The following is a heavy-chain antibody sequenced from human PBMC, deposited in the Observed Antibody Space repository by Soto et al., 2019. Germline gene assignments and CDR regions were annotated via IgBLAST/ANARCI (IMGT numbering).Heavy chain of an antibody. J-gene: IGHJ5*02. CDR2: ISAYNGNT. CDR3: AREGWEDSSGWYPAWFDP. CDR1: GYTFTSYG. V-gene: IGHV1-18*01. Sequence: ASVKVSCKASGYTFTSYGISWVRQAPGQGLEWLGWISAYNGNTNYAQKLQGRVTMTTDTSTSTAYMELRSLRSDDTAVYYWAREGWEDSSGWYPAWFDPWGQGTLVTVSS. D-gene: IGHD6-19*01.